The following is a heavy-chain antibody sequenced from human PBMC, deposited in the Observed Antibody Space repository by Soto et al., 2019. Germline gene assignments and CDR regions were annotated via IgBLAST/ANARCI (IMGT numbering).Heavy chain of an antibody. CDR3: ASGYCSSTSCSNYGMDV. V-gene: IGHV3-23*01. CDR1: GFTFSSYA. Sequence: EVQLLESGGGLVQPGGSLRLSCAASGFTFSSYALSWVRQAPGKGLEWVSAISGSGGSTYYADSVKGRFTISRDNAKNTLYLQMNSLRAEDTAVYYCASGYCSSTSCSNYGMDVWGQGTTVTVSS. J-gene: IGHJ6*02. CDR2: ISGSGGST. D-gene: IGHD2-2*01.